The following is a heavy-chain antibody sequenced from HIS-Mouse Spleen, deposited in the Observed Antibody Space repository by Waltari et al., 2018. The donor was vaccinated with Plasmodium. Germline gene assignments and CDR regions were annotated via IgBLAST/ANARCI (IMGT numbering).Heavy chain of an antibody. Sequence: QVQLQESGPGLVKPSETLSLTCTVSGGSISSYYWSWIRQPPGKGLEWIGYISYSGSTNYNPSLKSRVTISGDTSKNQFSLKLSSVTAADTAVYYCARLRYSYGYFDYWGQGTLVTVSS. V-gene: IGHV4-59*08. J-gene: IGHJ4*02. CDR1: GGSISSYY. D-gene: IGHD5-18*01. CDR2: ISYSGST. CDR3: ARLRYSYGYFDY.